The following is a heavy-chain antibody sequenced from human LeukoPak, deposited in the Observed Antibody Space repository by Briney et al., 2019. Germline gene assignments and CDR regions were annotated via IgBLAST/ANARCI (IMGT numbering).Heavy chain of an antibody. J-gene: IGHJ6*02. CDR3: ARATTYYYGSGSYLTAAPYYYGMDV. CDR1: GFTFSSYS. Sequence: GGSVRLSCAASGFTFSSYSMNWVRQAPGKGLEWASSIISSSSYIYYADSVKGRFTISRDNAKNSPCLQMKSLRAEDTAVYYCARATTYYYGSGSYLTAAPYYYGMDVWGQGTTVTVSS. V-gene: IGHV3-21*01. D-gene: IGHD3-10*01. CDR2: IISSSSYI.